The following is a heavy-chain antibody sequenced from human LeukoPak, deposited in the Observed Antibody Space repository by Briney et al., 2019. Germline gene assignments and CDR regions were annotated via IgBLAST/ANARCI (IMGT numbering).Heavy chain of an antibody. CDR1: GYTFTSYD. CDR3: ALCPYYDILTSYYFDY. CDR2: IIPIFGTA. Sequence: GASVKVSCKASGYTFTSYDINWVRQATGQGLEWMGGIIPIFGTANYAQKFQGRVTITADESTSTAYMELSSLRSEDTAVYYCALCPYYDILTSYYFDYWGQGTLVTVSS. D-gene: IGHD3-9*01. V-gene: IGHV1-69*13. J-gene: IGHJ4*02.